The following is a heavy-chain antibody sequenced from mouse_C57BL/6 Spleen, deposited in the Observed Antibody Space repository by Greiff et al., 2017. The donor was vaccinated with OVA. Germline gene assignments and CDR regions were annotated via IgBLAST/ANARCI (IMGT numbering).Heavy chain of an antibody. CDR1: GYAFTNYL. D-gene: IGHD2-3*01. CDR2: INPGRGGT. Sequence: VQLQQSGAELVRPGTSVKVSCKASGYAFTNYLIEWVKQRPGQGLEWIGVINPGRGGTNYNEKFKGKATLTADKSSSTAYMQLSSLTSEDSAVYFCARAGDGYSDYWGQGTTLTVSS. V-gene: IGHV1-54*01. CDR3: ARAGDGYSDY. J-gene: IGHJ2*01.